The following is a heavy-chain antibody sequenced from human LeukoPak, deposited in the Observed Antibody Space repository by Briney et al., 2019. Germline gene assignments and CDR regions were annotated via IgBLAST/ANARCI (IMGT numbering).Heavy chain of an antibody. V-gene: IGHV3-21*01. Sequence: GGTLRLSCAASGFTFSSYAMSWVRQAPGKGLEWVSAISGSSSYIYYADSVKGRFTISRDNAKNSLYLQMNSLRAEDTAVYYCARIGLRHDAFDIWGQGTMVTVSS. CDR1: GFTFSSYA. D-gene: IGHD4-17*01. J-gene: IGHJ3*02. CDR3: ARIGLRHDAFDI. CDR2: ISGSSSYI.